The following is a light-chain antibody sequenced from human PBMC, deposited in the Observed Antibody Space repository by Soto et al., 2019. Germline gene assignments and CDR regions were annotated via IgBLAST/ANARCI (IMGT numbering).Light chain of an antibody. CDR3: QQYHRIPET. CDR2: WAS. V-gene: IGKV4-1*01. CDR1: QRLLLSPNHKNF. Sequence: DVVITQSPDFLAVSLGGRGNIQCKAGQRLLLSPNHKNFLAWYQQKPGPPPKLLISWASTRESGVPDRFSGSGSETDFTLTISSLQAEDVAVYYCQQYHRIPETFGQGTRLEIK. J-gene: IGKJ2*01.